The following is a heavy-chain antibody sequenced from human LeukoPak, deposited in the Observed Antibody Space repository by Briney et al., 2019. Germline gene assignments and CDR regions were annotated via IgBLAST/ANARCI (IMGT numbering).Heavy chain of an antibody. D-gene: IGHD3-16*02. V-gene: IGHV4-39*07. Sequence: SETLSLTCTVSGGSISSSSYYWGWIRQPPGKGLEWIGSIYYSGSTYYNPSLKSRVTISVDTSKNQFSLKLSSVTAADTAVYYCARGRKLYVWGSYRYTGAFDIWGQGTMVTVSS. CDR1: GGSISSSSYY. CDR3: ARGRKLYVWGSYRYTGAFDI. J-gene: IGHJ3*02. CDR2: IYYSGST.